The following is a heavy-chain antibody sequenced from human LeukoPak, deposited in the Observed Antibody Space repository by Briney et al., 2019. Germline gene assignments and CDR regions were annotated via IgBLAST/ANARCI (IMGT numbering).Heavy chain of an antibody. V-gene: IGHV4-61*02. CDR3: AGDDCSSSSCYLFH. D-gene: IGHD2-2*01. CDR2: ISSSGHT. Sequence: PSETLSLTYTVSGGSISNSVYYWGWIRQPAGKGLEWIGRISSSGHTNYNPSLKSRVTISVDTSKNQFSLKLSSVTAADRGMYYCAGDDCSSSSCYLFHWGQGTLVTVSS. J-gene: IGHJ4*02. CDR1: GGSISNSVYY.